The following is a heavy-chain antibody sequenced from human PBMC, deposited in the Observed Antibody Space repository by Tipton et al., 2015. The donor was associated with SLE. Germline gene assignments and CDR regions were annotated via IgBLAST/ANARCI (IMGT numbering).Heavy chain of an antibody. D-gene: IGHD6-19*01. J-gene: IGHJ5*02. V-gene: IGHV4-59*01. CDR2: ISYSGNT. Sequence: TLSLTCTVSGDSITSDYWTWIRQPPGKGLEWIGDISYSGNTNYNPSVRSRVSISLDTSKNQFSLKVKSVTTADTAVYYCARDASAVWFDPWGQGMLVTVSS. CDR1: GDSITSDY. CDR3: ARDASAVWFDP.